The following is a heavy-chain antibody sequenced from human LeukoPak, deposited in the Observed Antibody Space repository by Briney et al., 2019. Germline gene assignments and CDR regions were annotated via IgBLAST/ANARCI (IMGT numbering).Heavy chain of an antibody. CDR2: INHSGST. V-gene: IGHV4-34*01. Sequence: SETLSLTCAVYGGSFSGYYWSWIRQPPGKGLEWIGEINHSGSTNYNPSLKSRVTISVDTSKNQFSLKLSSVTAADTAVYYCARGSGSYYIYYYYHGMDVWGQGTTVTVSS. CDR3: ARGSGSYYIYYYYHGMDV. J-gene: IGHJ6*02. D-gene: IGHD3-10*01. CDR1: GGSFSGYY.